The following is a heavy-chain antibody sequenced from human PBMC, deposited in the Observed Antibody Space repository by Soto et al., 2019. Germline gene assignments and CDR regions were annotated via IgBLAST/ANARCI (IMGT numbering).Heavy chain of an antibody. V-gene: IGHV3-53*01. CDR3: AYDSSGYYSHYYYYGMDV. CDR2: IYSGGST. D-gene: IGHD3-22*01. CDR1: GFTVSSNY. J-gene: IGHJ6*02. Sequence: PGGSLRLSCAASGFTVSSNYMSWVRQAPGKGLEWVSVIYSGGSTYYADSVKGRFTISRDNSKNTLYLQMNSLRAEDTAVYYCAYDSSGYYSHYYYYGMDVWGQGTTVTVSS.